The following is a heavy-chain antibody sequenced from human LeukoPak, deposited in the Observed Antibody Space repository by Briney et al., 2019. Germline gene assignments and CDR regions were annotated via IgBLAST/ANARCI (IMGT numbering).Heavy chain of an antibody. J-gene: IGHJ3*02. Sequence: PGWSLRLSCAASGSTFSSYSMNWVRQAPGKGVEWVSYISRKRTTAYAVSVKGRFTISRYSAKNSLYLQMNSLRDEDTAVYFCARTSLRTFHIWGQGTMVNVSS. CDR1: GSTFSSYS. V-gene: IGHV3-48*02. CDR3: ARTSLRTFHI. CDR2: ISRKRTT.